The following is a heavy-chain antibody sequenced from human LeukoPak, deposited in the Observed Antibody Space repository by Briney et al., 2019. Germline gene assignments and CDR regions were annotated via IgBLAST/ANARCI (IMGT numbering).Heavy chain of an antibody. V-gene: IGHV3-7*03. CDR3: ARDLPNYYGSGSWFDY. D-gene: IGHD3-10*01. CDR1: GFTFSSYW. CDR2: IKQDGSEK. Sequence: GGSLRLSCAASGFTFSSYWMSWVRQAPGKGLEWVANIKQDGSEKYYVDSVKGRFTISRDNAKNSLYLQMNSLRAEDTAVYYCARDLPNYYGSGSWFDYWGQGTLVTVSS. J-gene: IGHJ4*02.